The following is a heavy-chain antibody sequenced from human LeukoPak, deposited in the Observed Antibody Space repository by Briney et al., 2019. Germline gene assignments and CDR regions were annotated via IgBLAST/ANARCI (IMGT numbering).Heavy chain of an antibody. CDR1: GFTLRSYG. CDR2: IWYVGSNK. CDR3: AKDLKYSSSWYVRGFDY. J-gene: IGHJ4*02. D-gene: IGHD6-13*01. Sequence: PGRPLRLSCAASGFTLRSYGMHWVRQAPGKALGWGAVIWYVGSNKYYADSVKGRFTSHRNNSKNTLYLQMNRLRAEDRAVYYCAKDLKYSSSWYVRGFDYWGQGTLVTVSS. V-gene: IGHV3-33*06.